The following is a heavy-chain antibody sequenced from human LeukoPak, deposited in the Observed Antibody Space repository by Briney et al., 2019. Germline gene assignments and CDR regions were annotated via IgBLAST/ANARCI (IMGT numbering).Heavy chain of an antibody. J-gene: IGHJ3*02. CDR1: GGSISSHY. CDR3: ASYDSSGLVAFDI. CDR2: IYYSGST. Sequence: PSETLSLTCTVSGGSISSHYWSWIRQPPGKGLEWIGYIYYSGSTNYNPSLKSRVTISVDTSENQFSLKLSPVTAADTAVYYCASYDSSGLVAFDIWGQGTMVTVSS. V-gene: IGHV4-59*11. D-gene: IGHD3-22*01.